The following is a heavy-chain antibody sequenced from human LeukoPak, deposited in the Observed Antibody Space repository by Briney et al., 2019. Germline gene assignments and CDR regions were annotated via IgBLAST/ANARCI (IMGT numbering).Heavy chain of an antibody. V-gene: IGHV6-1*01. CDR2: TYYRSKWFN. CDR3: GRATEGATVSTAFDI. J-gene: IGHJ3*02. Sequence: SQTLSLTCAISGDSVSSNSAAWNWIRQSPSRGLEWLGRTYYRSKWFNDYTVSVKSRISINPDTSKNQFSLQLNSVTPEDTAVYYCGRATEGATVSTAFDIWGQGTMVTVSS. D-gene: IGHD4-17*01. CDR1: GDSVSSNSAA.